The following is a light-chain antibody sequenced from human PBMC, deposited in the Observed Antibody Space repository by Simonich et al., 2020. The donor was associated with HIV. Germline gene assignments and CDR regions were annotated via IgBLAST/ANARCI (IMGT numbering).Light chain of an antibody. CDR1: SSDVGGYNY. CDR2: DVS. Sequence: QSALTQPRSVSGSPGQSVTISCTGTSSDVGGYNYVSWYQQHPGKAPKLLIYDVSTRPPGVSNRFSGSKSGNTASLTISGLQAEDEADYYCSSYTSSSSVVFGGGTKLTVL. V-gene: IGLV2-14*01. CDR3: SSYTSSSSVV. J-gene: IGLJ2*01.